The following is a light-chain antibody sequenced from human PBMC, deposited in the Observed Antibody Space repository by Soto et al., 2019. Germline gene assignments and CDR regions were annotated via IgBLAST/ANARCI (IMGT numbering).Light chain of an antibody. CDR3: QQYDTSPRT. Sequence: EIVLTQSPGTLSLSPGERATLSCRASQDVSSSYLAWYQQKLGQAPRLLMYGTSNRATGIPDRFSGSGSGTDFTLTISRLEAEDFAVYYCQQYDTSPRTVGQGTKVDSK. CDR2: GTS. CDR1: QDVSSSY. V-gene: IGKV3-20*01. J-gene: IGKJ2*01.